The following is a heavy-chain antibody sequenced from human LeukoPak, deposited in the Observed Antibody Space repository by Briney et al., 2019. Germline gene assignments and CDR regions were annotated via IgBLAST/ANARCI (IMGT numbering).Heavy chain of an antibody. CDR2: LSGSGGST. J-gene: IGHJ4*02. V-gene: IGHV3-23*01. CDR3: AKDRRGSNGFDY. Sequence: GGSLRLSCAASGFTFSSYAMTWVRQAPGKGLKWVSALSGSGGSTYYADSVKGRFTISRENSKNTLYLQMNSLRVEDSAVYYCAKDRRGSNGFDYWGQGTLVTVSS. CDR1: GFTFSSYA. D-gene: IGHD2-8*01.